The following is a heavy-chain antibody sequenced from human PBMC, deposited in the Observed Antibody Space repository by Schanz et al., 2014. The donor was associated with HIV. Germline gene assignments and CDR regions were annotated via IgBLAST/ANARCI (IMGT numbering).Heavy chain of an antibody. J-gene: IGHJ5*01. Sequence: EQLVESGGGVVQPGRSLRLSCVASGFNFNSYGMHWVRQAPGKGLEWVANIKLDGSEKYYVDSVKGRFTTSRDNAKNSLYLQMNTLRADDTAVYYCARDKSNLGMDSWGQGTLVTVSS. CDR3: ARDKSNLGMDS. CDR2: IKLDGSEK. CDR1: GFNFNSYG. V-gene: IGHV3-7*03.